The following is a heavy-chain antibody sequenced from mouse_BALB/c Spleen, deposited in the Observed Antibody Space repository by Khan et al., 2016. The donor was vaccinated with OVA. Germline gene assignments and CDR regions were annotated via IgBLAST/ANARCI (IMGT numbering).Heavy chain of an antibody. CDR3: GRRSV. CDR2: ITYSGST. V-gene: IGHV3-2*02. CDR1: GYSITSDYA. J-gene: IGHJ1*01. Sequence: EVELVESGPGLVKPSQSLSLTCTVTGYSITSDYAWNWIRQFPGNKLEWMGYITYSGSTSYNPSLKSRISISRDTSKNQFFLQLNSVTTEDTATYFCGRRSVWGAGTTVTVSS.